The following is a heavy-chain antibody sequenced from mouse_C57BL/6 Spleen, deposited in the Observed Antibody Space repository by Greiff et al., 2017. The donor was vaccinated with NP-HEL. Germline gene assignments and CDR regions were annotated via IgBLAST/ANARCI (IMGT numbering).Heavy chain of an antibody. CDR3: TRADYYAMDY. CDR2: ISSGGDYI. CDR1: GFTFSSYA. Sequence: EVKVVESGEGLVKPGGSLKLSCAASGFTFSSYAMSWVRQTPEKRLEWVAYISSGGDYIYYADTVKGRFTISRDNARNTLYLQMSSLKSEDTDMYYCTRADYYAMDYWGKGTSVTVSS. J-gene: IGHJ4*01. V-gene: IGHV5-9-1*02.